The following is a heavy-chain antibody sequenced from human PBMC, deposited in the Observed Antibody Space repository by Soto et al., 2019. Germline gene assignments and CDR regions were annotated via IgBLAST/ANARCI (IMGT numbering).Heavy chain of an antibody. Sequence: GESLKISCKGSGYSFTSYWISWLRQMPGKGLEWMGRIDPSDSYTNYSPSFQGHVTISADKSISTAYLQWSSLKASDTAMYYCARRIIAAAGTGMDYYYGMDVWGQGTTVTVSS. CDR3: ARRIIAAAGTGMDYYYGMDV. CDR2: IDPSDSYT. J-gene: IGHJ6*02. D-gene: IGHD6-13*01. V-gene: IGHV5-10-1*01. CDR1: GYSFTSYW.